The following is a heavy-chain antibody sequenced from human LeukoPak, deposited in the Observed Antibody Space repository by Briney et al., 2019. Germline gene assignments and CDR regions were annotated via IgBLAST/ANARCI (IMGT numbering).Heavy chain of an antibody. D-gene: IGHD3-22*01. CDR2: ISYDGSNK. Sequence: PGGSLRLSCAASGFTFSSYAMHWVRQAPGKGLEWVAVISYDGSNKYYADSVKGRFTISRDNAKNSLHLQMNSLRAEDTAVYYCATGQEYYDSSNYYRYWGPGTLVTVSS. J-gene: IGHJ4*02. V-gene: IGHV3-30*04. CDR1: GFTFSSYA. CDR3: ATGQEYYDSSNYYRY.